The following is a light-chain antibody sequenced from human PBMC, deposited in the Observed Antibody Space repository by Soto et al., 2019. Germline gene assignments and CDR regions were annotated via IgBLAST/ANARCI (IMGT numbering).Light chain of an antibody. Sequence: SYELTQSTSVSVAPGQTARIACGGTNIGGKSVHWYQQRPGQAPILVVYDDRDRPSGVPERFSGSNTGNTATLTISRVEAGDEADYYCQVWDSSSDLRVFGGGTKLTVL. J-gene: IGLJ3*02. CDR1: NIGGKS. CDR3: QVWDSSSDLRV. V-gene: IGLV3-21*02. CDR2: DDR.